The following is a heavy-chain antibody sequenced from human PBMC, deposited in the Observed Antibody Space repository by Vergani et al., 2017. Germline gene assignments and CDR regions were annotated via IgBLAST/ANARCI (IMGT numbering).Heavy chain of an antibody. J-gene: IGHJ6*02. V-gene: IGHV3-23*01. D-gene: IGHD1-1*01. CDR1: GFTFSSYA. CDR2: ISGSGGST. CDR3: AKGTAYYYYGMDV. Sequence: EVQLLESGGGLVQPGGSLRLSCATSGFTFSSYAMSWVRQAPGKGLEWVSAISGSGGSTYYADSVKGRFTISRDNSKNTLYLQMNSLRAEDTAVYYCAKGTAYYYYGMDVWGQGTTVTVSS.